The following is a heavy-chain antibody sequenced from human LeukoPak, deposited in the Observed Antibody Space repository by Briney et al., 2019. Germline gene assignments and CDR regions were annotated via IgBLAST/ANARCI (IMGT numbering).Heavy chain of an antibody. Sequence: EGSLRLSCAASGFTFSSYAMSWVRQAPGKGLEWVSAISGSGGSTYYADSVKGRFTISRDNSKNTLYLQMNSLRAEDAAVYYCAKPSSYGYYVRVPFDYWGQGTLVTVSS. J-gene: IGHJ4*02. CDR1: GFTFSSYA. V-gene: IGHV3-23*01. D-gene: IGHD3-10*02. CDR3: AKPSSYGYYVRVPFDY. CDR2: ISGSGGST.